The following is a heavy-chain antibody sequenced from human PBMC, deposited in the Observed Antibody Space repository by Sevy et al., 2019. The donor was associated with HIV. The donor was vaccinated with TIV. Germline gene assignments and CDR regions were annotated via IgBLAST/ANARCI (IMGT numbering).Heavy chain of an antibody. CDR3: ASPLPFYYGSGSEEFDY. D-gene: IGHD3-10*01. CDR1: GLTFSTYS. Sequence: GGSLRLSCAASGLTFSTYSMNWVRQAPGKGLEWVSYISSSSSTIYYADSVKGRFTISRDNAKNSLYLQMNSLRAEDTAVSYCASPLPFYYGSGSEEFDYWGRGTLVTVSS. CDR2: ISSSSSTI. V-gene: IGHV3-48*01. J-gene: IGHJ4*02.